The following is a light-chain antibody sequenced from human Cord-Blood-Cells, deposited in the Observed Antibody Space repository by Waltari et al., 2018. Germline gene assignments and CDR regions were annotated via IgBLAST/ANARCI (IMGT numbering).Light chain of an antibody. Sequence: QSALTQPASVSGSPGQSITISCPGTSSDVGSYNLVSWSQQHPGKAPKLMMYEGSKRPSGVSNRFSGSKSGNTASLTISGLQAEDEADYYCCSYAGSSTYVFGTGTKVTVL. V-gene: IGLV2-23*01. J-gene: IGLJ1*01. CDR1: SSDVGSYNL. CDR2: EGS. CDR3: CSYAGSSTYV.